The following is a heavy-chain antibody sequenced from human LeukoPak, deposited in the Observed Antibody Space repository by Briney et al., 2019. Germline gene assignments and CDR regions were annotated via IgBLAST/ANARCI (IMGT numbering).Heavy chain of an antibody. Sequence: GGSLRLSCAAPGLSVTINYMNWVRQAPGKGLEWVSVIYGGDTTWYADSVKGRFAISRDNFKNTLYLEMNSLRAEDTAVYYCARDIAVAPTPGYWGQGTLVTVSS. CDR1: GLSVTINY. CDR3: ARDIAVAPTPGY. D-gene: IGHD6-19*01. V-gene: IGHV3-66*01. CDR2: IYGGDTT. J-gene: IGHJ4*02.